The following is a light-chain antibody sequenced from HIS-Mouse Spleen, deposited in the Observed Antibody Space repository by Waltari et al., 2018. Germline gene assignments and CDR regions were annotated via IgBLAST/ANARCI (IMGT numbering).Light chain of an antibody. J-gene: IGLJ1*01. CDR3: SSYTSSSTYV. V-gene: IGLV2-14*01. CDR2: EVS. Sequence: QSALTQPASVSGSPGQSITISCTGTSSDVVGYNYVSWYQQHPGKAPKLMIYEVSNRHSGVSNRFSGSKSGNTASLTISGLQAEDEADYYCSSYTSSSTYVFGTGTKVTVL. CDR1: SSDVVGYNY.